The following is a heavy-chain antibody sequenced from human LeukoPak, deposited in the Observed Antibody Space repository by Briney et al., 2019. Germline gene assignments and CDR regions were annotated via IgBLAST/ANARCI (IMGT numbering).Heavy chain of an antibody. D-gene: IGHD3-3*01. CDR3: ARDNPGYYDFWSGYGSLYFDL. V-gene: IGHV4-59*01. Sequence: PGGSLRLSCAASGFTFSSYTMNWVRQAPGKGLEWIGYIYYSGSTNYNPSLKSRVTISVDTSKNQFSLKLSSVTAADTAVYYCARDNPGYYDFWSGYGSLYFDLWGRGTLVTVSS. CDR2: IYYSGST. J-gene: IGHJ2*01. CDR1: GFTFSSYT.